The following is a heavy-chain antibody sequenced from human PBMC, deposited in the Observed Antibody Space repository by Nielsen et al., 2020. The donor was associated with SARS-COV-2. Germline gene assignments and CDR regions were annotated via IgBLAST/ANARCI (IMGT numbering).Heavy chain of an antibody. CDR1: GYTFSTFA. CDR2: INAGNGRT. CDR3: ARETFL. V-gene: IGHV1-3*01. Sequence: ASLKVSCKASGYTFSTFAHHWVRQAPGQRLEWMGWINAGNGRTTYSQKFQDRLTITRDTSATTVYMELSSLSSEDTAVYYCARETFLWGQGTLVTVSS. J-gene: IGHJ4*02.